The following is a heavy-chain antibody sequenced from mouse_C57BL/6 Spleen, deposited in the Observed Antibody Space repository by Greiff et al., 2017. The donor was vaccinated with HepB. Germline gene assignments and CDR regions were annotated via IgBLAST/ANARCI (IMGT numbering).Heavy chain of an antibody. D-gene: IGHD2-5*01. J-gene: IGHJ1*03. CDR2: ISSGSSTI. V-gene: IGHV5-17*01. CDR1: GFTFSDYG. Sequence: DVMLVESGGGLVKPGGSLKLSCAASGFTFSDYGMHWVRQAPEKGLEWVAYISSGSSTIYYADTVKGRFTISRDNAKNTLFLQMTSLRSEDTAMYYCARPYYYSNYVVFWYFDVWGTGTTVTVSS. CDR3: ARPYYYSNYVVFWYFDV.